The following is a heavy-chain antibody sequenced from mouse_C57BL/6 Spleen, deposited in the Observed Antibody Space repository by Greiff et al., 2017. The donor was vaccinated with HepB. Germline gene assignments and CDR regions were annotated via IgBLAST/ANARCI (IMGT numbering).Heavy chain of an antibody. D-gene: IGHD2-4*01. J-gene: IGHJ4*01. CDR1: GYAFSSSW. CDR2: IYPGDGDT. Sequence: QVQLQQSGPELVKPGASVKISCKASGYAFSSSWMNWVKQRPGKGLEWIGRIYPGDGDTNYNGKFKGKATLTADKSSSTAYMQLSSLTSEDSAVYLCARVGDYDGYAMDYWGQGTSVTVSS. V-gene: IGHV1-82*01. CDR3: ARVGDYDGYAMDY.